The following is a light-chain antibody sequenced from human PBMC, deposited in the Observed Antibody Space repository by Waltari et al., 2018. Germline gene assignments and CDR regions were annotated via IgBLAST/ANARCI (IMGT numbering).Light chain of an antibody. Sequence: EIVLTQSPATLSLSPGERATLSCRASQSVSSYLAWYQQKPGQAPRLLINDASNSATGIPARFSGSGSGTDFTLTISSLEPEDFAVYYCQQRSNWPPTFGPGTKVDIK. CDR2: DAS. CDR1: QSVSSY. J-gene: IGKJ3*01. V-gene: IGKV3-11*01. CDR3: QQRSNWPPT.